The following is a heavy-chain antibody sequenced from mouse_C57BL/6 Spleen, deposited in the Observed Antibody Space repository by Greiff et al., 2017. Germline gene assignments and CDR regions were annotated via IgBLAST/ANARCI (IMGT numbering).Heavy chain of an antibody. CDR2: IDPSDSYT. CDR1: GYTFTSYW. Sequence: QVQPQQPGAELVKPGASVKLSCKASGYTFTSYWMQWVKQRPGQGLEWIGEIDPSDSYTNYNQKFKGKATLTVDTSSSTAYMQLSSLTSEDSAVYYCARRSAYYSNPMDYWGQGTSVTVSS. D-gene: IGHD2-5*01. V-gene: IGHV1-50*01. J-gene: IGHJ4*01. CDR3: ARRSAYYSNPMDY.